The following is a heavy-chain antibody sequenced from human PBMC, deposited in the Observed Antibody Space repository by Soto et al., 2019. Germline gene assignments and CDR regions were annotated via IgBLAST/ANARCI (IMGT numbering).Heavy chain of an antibody. J-gene: IGHJ3*02. CDR2: IHSDGSST. D-gene: IGHD1-26*01. Sequence: EVQLVESGGGLVQPGESLRLSCAASGFTFSYYWMHWVRQAPGKGLVWVSRIHSDGSSTTYADSVKGRFTISRDNARNTVCLKMNSLRVEDTAVYYCARGDSGAFDIWGQGTVVTVSS. CDR3: ARGDSGAFDI. CDR1: GFTFSYYW. V-gene: IGHV3-74*01.